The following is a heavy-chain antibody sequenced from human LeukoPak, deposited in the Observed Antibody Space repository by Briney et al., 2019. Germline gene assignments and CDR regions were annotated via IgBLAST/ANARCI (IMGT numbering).Heavy chain of an antibody. V-gene: IGHV1-69*13. CDR3: ALYYYDSSGYYYDLPNFDY. CDR2: IIPIFGTA. J-gene: IGHJ4*02. Sequence: SVKVSCKASGGTFSSYAISWVRQAPGQGLEWKGGIIPIFGTANYAQKFQGRVTITADESTSTAYMELSSLRSEDTAVYYCALYYYDSSGYYYDLPNFDYWGQGTLVTVSS. CDR1: GGTFSSYA. D-gene: IGHD3-22*01.